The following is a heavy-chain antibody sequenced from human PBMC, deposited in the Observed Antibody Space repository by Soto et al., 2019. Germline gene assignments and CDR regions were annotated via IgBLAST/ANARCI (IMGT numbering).Heavy chain of an antibody. CDR1: GYTFTSYG. V-gene: IGHV1-18*04. CDR2: ISAYNGNT. D-gene: IGHD6-19*01. Sequence: ASVKVSCKASGYTFTSYGISWVRQSPGQGLEWMGWISAYNGNTNYAQKLQGRVTMTTDTSTSTAYMELRSLRSDDTAVYYCARAQGQWLVGAPFDYWGQGTLVTVSS. J-gene: IGHJ4*02. CDR3: ARAQGQWLVGAPFDY.